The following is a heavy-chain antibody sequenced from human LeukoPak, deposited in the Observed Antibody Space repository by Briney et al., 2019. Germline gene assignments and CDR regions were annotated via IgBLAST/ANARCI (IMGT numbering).Heavy chain of an antibody. V-gene: IGHV1-2*02. Sequence: GASVKVSCKASVYTFTRYYMHWVRQAPGQELEWMGWINPNSGGTNYAQKFQGRVTMTRDTSISTAYMELSRLRSDDTAVYYCARPDSSGYYWFFDYWGQGTLVTVSS. CDR2: INPNSGGT. D-gene: IGHD3-22*01. J-gene: IGHJ4*02. CDR1: VYTFTRYY. CDR3: ARPDSSGYYWFFDY.